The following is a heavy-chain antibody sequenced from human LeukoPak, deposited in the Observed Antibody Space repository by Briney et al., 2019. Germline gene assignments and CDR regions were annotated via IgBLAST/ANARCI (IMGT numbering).Heavy chain of an antibody. J-gene: IGHJ4*02. CDR1: GFTFSSYS. V-gene: IGHV3-21*01. CDR2: ISSSSSYI. Sequence: GGSLRLSCAASGFTFSSYSMNWVRQAPGKGLEWVSSISSSSSYIYYADSVKGRFTISRDNAKNSLYLQMNSLRAEDTAVYYCAREGVSGTVDYWGQGTWSPSPQ. D-gene: IGHD1-1*01. CDR3: AREGVSGTVDY.